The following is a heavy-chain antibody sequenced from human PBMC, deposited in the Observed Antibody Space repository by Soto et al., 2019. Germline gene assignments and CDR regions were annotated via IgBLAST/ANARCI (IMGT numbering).Heavy chain of an antibody. CDR3: ANGRATYGLLTHDY. J-gene: IGHJ4*02. Sequence: EVQLLESGGGLVQPGGPLRLPCEASEFSFRNFPRSWVRQAPGKGRGGISTLTGSSSNIYYADSVKGRFAISRDNSRNTLYLQMNSLTAEDTAVYYCANGRATYGLLTHDYWGQGTLVTVSS. CDR1: EFSFRNFP. CDR2: LTGSSSNI. V-gene: IGHV3-23*01. D-gene: IGHD3-10*01.